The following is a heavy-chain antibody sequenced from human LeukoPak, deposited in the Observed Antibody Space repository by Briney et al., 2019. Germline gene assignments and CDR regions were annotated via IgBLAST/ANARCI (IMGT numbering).Heavy chain of an antibody. D-gene: IGHD3-16*01. CDR2: IYYSGST. Sequence: SETLSLTCTVSGGSISSYYWSWIRQPPGKGLEWIGYIYYSGSTNYNPTLKSRVTISVDTSKNQFSLKRSSVTAADTAVYYCARLGYYYGMDVWGQGTTVTVSS. CDR1: GGSISSYY. CDR3: ARLGYYYGMDV. J-gene: IGHJ6*02. V-gene: IGHV4-59*08.